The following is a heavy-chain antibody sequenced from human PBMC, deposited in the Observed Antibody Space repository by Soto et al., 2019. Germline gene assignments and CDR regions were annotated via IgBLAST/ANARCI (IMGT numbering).Heavy chain of an antibody. J-gene: IGHJ4*02. CDR2: IKSDGSST. V-gene: IGHV3-74*01. D-gene: IGHD2-15*01. Sequence: VQLVESGGGLVQPGGSLRLSCAASGFTFISYWMYSVRQAPGKGLVWVSRIKSDGSSTSYADSVKGRFTISRDNAKNALKRQMNNLSAEHTAVYYCVRTSLVVAAATREDYWGQGTMVTVSS. CDR1: GFTFISYW. CDR3: VRTSLVVAAATREDY.